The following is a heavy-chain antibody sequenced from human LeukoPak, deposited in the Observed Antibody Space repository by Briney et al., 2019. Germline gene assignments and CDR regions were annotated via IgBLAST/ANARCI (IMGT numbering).Heavy chain of an antibody. V-gene: IGHV3-21*01. D-gene: IGHD6-19*01. CDR3: VRRAVSGEEALDFDY. J-gene: IGHJ4*02. CDR2: ISSRSSYI. Sequence: GGSLRLSCAASGFTFSSYSMNWVRQAPGKGLEWVASISSRSSYIYYGGSVKGRFTVSRDSARNSVYLQMNSLRVEDTAVYYCVRRAVSGEEALDFDYWGQGTLVTVSS. CDR1: GFTFSSYS.